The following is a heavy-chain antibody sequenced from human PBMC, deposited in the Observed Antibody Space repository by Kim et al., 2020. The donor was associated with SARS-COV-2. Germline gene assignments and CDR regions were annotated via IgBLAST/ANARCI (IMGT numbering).Heavy chain of an antibody. CDR1: GFTFSTYW. J-gene: IGHJ4*02. Sequence: GGSLRLSCAASGFTFSTYWMHWVRQAPGKGLVWVSCSNSDGSSTTYADSVKGRFTISRDNAKNTLYLQMNSLRAEDTAVYYCARKFDLDYWGQGTLVTVSS. CDR3: ARKFDLDY. CDR2: SNSDGSST. V-gene: IGHV3-74*01.